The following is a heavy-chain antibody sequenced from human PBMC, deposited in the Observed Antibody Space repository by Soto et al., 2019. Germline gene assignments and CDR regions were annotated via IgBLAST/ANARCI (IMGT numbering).Heavy chain of an antibody. V-gene: IGHV5-51*01. CDR1: GYSFTRYW. Sequence: PGESLKISCKGSGYSFTRYWIGWVRQMPGKGLEWMGIIHPGDSNIRYSPSVQGQVTISADKSISTAYLQWSSLKASDTAIYYCARRRSSSWPTYYYYGMDVWGQGTTVTVSS. CDR3: ARRRSSSWPTYYYYGMDV. CDR2: IHPGDSNI. D-gene: IGHD6-6*01. J-gene: IGHJ6*02.